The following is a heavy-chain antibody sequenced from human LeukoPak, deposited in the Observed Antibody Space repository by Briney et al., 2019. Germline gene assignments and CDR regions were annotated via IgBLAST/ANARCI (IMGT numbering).Heavy chain of an antibody. V-gene: IGHV1-69*13. D-gene: IGHD7-27*01. J-gene: IGHJ4*02. CDR2: IIPIFGTA. CDR1: GYTFTSYY. CDR3: ARCANWGSCPFDY. Sequence: ASVKVSCKASGYTFTSYYMHWVRQAPGQGLEWMGGIIPIFGTANYAQKFQGRVTITADESTSTAYMELSSLRSEDTAVYYCARCANWGSCPFDYWGQGTLVTVSS.